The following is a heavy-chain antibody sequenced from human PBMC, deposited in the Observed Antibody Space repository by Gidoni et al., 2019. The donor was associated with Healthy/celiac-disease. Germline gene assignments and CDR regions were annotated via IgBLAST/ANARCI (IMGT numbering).Heavy chain of an antibody. J-gene: IGHJ4*02. Sequence: VRLVESGGGWVKPGGAVRLSGASFEFTLGKAWMRWVRQALGKGREWFGRIKSKTDGGTTAYASPLKVRFTISRDVSNNTLYLQMNSLKTEDTAVYYCTPGRGTARARAPVDYWGQGTLVTVSS. V-gene: IGHV3-15*01. CDR1: EFTLGKAW. CDR3: TPGRGTARARAPVDY. CDR2: IKSKTDGGTT. D-gene: IGHD3-10*01.